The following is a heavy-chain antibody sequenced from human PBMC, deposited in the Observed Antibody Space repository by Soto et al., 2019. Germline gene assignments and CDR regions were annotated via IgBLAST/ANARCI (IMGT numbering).Heavy chain of an antibody. J-gene: IGHJ3*02. V-gene: IGHV3-33*01. CDR1: GFTFSSYG. CDR3: ARTGGGGYSYGVFAFDI. CDR2: IWYDGSNK. D-gene: IGHD5-18*01. Sequence: GGSLRLSCAASGFTFSSYGMHWVRQAPGKGLEWVAVIWYDGSNKYYADSVKGRFTISRDNSKNTLYLQMNSLRAEDTAVYYCARTGGGGYSYGVFAFDIWGQGTMVTVSS.